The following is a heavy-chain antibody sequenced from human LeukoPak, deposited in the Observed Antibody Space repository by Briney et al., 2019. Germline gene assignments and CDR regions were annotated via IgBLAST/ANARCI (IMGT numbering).Heavy chain of an antibody. D-gene: IGHD6-19*01. Sequence: IGYIYYTGATNSPPSLKSRVTISVDTSKNQFSLRLSSMTATDTAVYFCAKYGNSGWVIDYWGQGTLVTVSS. CDR3: AKYGNSGWVIDY. J-gene: IGHJ4*02. V-gene: IGHV4-59*08. CDR2: IYYTGAT.